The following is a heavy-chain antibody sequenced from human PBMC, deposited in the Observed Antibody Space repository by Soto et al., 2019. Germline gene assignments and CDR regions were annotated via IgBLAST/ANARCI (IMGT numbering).Heavy chain of an antibody. CDR3: ARQAVDYDFWSGYENWFDP. V-gene: IGHV1-8*01. CDR1: GYTFTSYD. Sequence: ASVKVSCKASGYTFTSYDINWVRQATGQGLEWMGWMNPNSGNTGYAQKFQGRVTMTRNTSISTAYMELGSLRSEDTAVYYCARQAVDYDFWSGYENWFDPWGQGTLVTVSS. D-gene: IGHD3-3*01. CDR2: MNPNSGNT. J-gene: IGHJ5*02.